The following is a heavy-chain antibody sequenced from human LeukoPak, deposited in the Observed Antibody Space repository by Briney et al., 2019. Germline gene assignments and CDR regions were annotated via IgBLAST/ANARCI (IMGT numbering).Heavy chain of an antibody. V-gene: IGHV1-69*13. CDR1: GGTFSSYA. J-gene: IGHJ6*03. Sequence: ASVKVSCKASGGTFSSYAISWVRQAPGQGLEWMGGIVPIFGTANYAQKFQGRVTITADESTSTAYMELSSLRSEDTAVYYCARASVPYDILAKAYYYYYYMDVWGKGTTVTVSS. CDR3: ARASVPYDILAKAYYYYYYMDV. D-gene: IGHD3-9*01. CDR2: IVPIFGTA.